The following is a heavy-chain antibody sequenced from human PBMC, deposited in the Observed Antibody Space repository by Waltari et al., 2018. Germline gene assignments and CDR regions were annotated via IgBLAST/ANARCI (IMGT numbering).Heavy chain of an antibody. CDR2: CSGNGATT. CDR1: GFMFSNFA. CDR3: AKDFDTSGYFPLGS. Sequence: EVQLVDSRGDLVHPGVLLLPSGAASGFMFSNFAMTWLLQAPGKGLEWVASCSGNGATTYYADSVRGRFTISRDNSENTLYLQMDRLRADDTAVYYCAKDFDTSGYFPLGSWGQGTLVTVSS. D-gene: IGHD3-22*01. J-gene: IGHJ5*02. V-gene: IGHV3-23*04.